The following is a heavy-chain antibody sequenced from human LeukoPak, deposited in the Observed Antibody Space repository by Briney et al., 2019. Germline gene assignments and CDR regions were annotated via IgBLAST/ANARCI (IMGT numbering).Heavy chain of an antibody. V-gene: IGHV1-8*01. J-gene: IGHJ4*02. CDR2: MNPNSGNT. Sequence: ASVKVSCKASGYTFTSYDINWVRQATGQGLEWMGWMNPNSGNTGYAQKFQGRVTMTRNTSISTAHMELSSLRSEDTAVYYCASFLGRGWSGGYYFDYWGQGTLVTVSS. CDR1: GYTFTSYD. D-gene: IGHD6-19*01. CDR3: ASFLGRGWSGGYYFDY.